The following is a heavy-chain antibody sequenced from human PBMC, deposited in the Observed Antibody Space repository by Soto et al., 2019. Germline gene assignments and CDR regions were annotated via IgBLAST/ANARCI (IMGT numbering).Heavy chain of an antibody. V-gene: IGHV4-34*01. CDR1: RGAVSGCY. J-gene: IGHJ4*02. Sequence: SERLSLTCAVDRGAVSGCYWSWIRQPPGKGLEWIGEINHSGSTNYNPSLKSRVTISVDTSKNQFSLKLSSVTAADTAVYYCASSLAVAGTGYFDYWGQGTLVTVSS. CDR3: ASSLAVAGTGYFDY. CDR2: INHSGST. D-gene: IGHD6-19*01.